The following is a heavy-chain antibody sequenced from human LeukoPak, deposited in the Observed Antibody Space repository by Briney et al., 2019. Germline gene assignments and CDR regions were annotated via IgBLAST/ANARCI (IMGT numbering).Heavy chain of an antibody. J-gene: IGHJ4*02. V-gene: IGHV3-49*04. CDR1: GFTFSRYS. CDR2: IRSKAYGGTT. Sequence: GSLRLSCAASGFTFSRYSMNWVRQAPGKGLEWVGFIRSKAYGGTTEYAASVKGRFTISRDDSKSIAYLQMNSLKTEDTAVYYCTRDLYYGSGPGYWGQGTLVTVSS. D-gene: IGHD3-10*01. CDR3: TRDLYYGSGPGY.